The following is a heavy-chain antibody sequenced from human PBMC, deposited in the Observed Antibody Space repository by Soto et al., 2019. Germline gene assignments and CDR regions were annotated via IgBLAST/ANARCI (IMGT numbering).Heavy chain of an antibody. CDR3: ARARPDIVMVVGEPPGYYGMDV. Sequence: QVQLVESGGGLVKPGGSLRLSCAASGFRFSDYYMTWIRQAPGKGLEWVSYINSRGSTIYQADSVRGRFTVSRDNAKNSFYLQMNGLRVEDTAVYFCARARPDIVMVVGEPPGYYGMDVWGKGTTVTVSS. CDR1: GFRFSDYY. CDR2: INSRGSTI. J-gene: IGHJ6*04. D-gene: IGHD2-15*01. V-gene: IGHV3-11*01.